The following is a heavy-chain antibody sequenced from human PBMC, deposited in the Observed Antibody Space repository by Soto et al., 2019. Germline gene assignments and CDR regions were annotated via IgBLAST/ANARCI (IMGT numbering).Heavy chain of an antibody. CDR2: ISGSGGST. CDR1: GFTFSSYA. D-gene: IGHD6-25*01. Sequence: PGGSLRLSCAASGFTFSSYAMSWVRQAPGKGLEWVSAISGSGGSTYYADSVKGRFTISRDNSKNTLYLQMNSLRAEDTAVYYCAKGLEHGYKTCLDYWGQGTLVTVSS. CDR3: AKGLEHGYKTCLDY. J-gene: IGHJ4*02. V-gene: IGHV3-23*01.